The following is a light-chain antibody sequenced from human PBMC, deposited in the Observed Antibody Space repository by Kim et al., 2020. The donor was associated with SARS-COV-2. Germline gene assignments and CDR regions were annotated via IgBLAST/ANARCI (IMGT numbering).Light chain of an antibody. V-gene: IGKV1-9*01. CDR1: QGISGR. CDR3: QQFASYPRT. Sequence: IQVTQSPSSLSASVGDRVTLTCRTSQGISGRLAWFQQKPGKAPNLLIYAASTLQDGVPSRFSGSGSGTDFTLNISSLQPEDFATYYCQQFASYPRTLGRGTRVEI. J-gene: IGKJ4*01. CDR2: AAS.